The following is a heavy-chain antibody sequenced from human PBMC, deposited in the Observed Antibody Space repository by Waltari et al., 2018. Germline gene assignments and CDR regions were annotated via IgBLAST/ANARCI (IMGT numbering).Heavy chain of an antibody. CDR3: APEDGAATPGGWFDP. J-gene: IGHJ5*02. CDR1: GGSISSSSYY. Sequence: QLQLQESGPGLVKPSETLSLTCTVSGGSISSSSYYWGWIRQPPGKGLEWIGGIYYSGSTYYNPSLKSRVTISVDTSKNQFSLKLSSVTAADTAVYYCAPEDGAATPGGWFDPWGQGTLVTVSS. D-gene: IGHD2-15*01. CDR2: IYYSGST. V-gene: IGHV4-39*07.